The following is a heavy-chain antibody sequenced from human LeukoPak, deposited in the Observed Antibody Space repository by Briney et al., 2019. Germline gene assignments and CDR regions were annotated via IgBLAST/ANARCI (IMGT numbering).Heavy chain of an antibody. CDR3: AREGIAVTNVNWFDP. CDR1: GYTFTDHY. D-gene: IGHD6-19*01. J-gene: IGHJ5*02. CDR2: INPKSGGT. Sequence: GSVRVSCTASGYTFTDHYIHWVRHAPGQGLEWMGWINPKSGGTDYAQTLQGRVTMTRDTSINTAQIELSRLRSDDTAVYYCAREGIAVTNVNWFDPWGQGTLVTVSS. V-gene: IGHV1-2*02.